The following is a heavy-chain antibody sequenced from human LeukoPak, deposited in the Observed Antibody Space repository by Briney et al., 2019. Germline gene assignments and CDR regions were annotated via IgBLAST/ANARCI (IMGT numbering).Heavy chain of an antibody. Sequence: GGSLRLSCAASGFTFSSYGMSWVRQAPGKGLEWVSAISGSGGSTYYADSVKGRFTISRDNSKNALYPQMNSLRAEDTAVYHCAKGDQRCFDWLLGLDYWGQGTLVTVSS. CDR3: AKGDQRCFDWLLGLDY. V-gene: IGHV3-23*01. D-gene: IGHD3-9*01. J-gene: IGHJ4*02. CDR2: ISGSGGST. CDR1: GFTFSSYG.